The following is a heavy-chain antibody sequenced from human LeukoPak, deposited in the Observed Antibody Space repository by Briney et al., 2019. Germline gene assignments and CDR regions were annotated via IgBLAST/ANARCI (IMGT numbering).Heavy chain of an antibody. V-gene: IGHV3-23*01. CDR3: ARDAGYGYDRFDY. CDR2: ISGSGGST. J-gene: IGHJ4*02. CDR1: GFTFSTYG. Sequence: GGSLRLSCAASGFTFSTYGMTWVRQAPGKGLEWVSAISGSGGSTYYADSVKGRFTISRDNAKNSLYLQMNSLRAEDTAVYYCARDAGYGYDRFDYWGQGTLVTVSS. D-gene: IGHD5-18*01.